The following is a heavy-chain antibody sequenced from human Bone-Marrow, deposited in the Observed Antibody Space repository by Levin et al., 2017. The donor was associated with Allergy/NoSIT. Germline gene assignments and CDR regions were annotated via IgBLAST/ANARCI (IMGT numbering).Heavy chain of an antibody. D-gene: IGHD7-27*01. V-gene: IGHV3-21*04. CDR1: GFNFSIYG. Sequence: GGSLRLSCAASGFNFSIYGMNWVRQAPGKGLEWVSSISSSSTNIYHADSLKGRFTISRDNAKNSLYLQMKSLRAEDTAVYYCARDRTNGILGNYGMDVWGQGTTVTVSS. CDR3: ARDRTNGILGNYGMDV. J-gene: IGHJ6*02. CDR2: ISSSSTNI.